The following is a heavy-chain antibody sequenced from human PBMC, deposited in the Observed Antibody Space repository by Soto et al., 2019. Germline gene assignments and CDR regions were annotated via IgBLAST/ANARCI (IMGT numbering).Heavy chain of an antibody. Sequence: QLQLQESGSELVKPSQTLSLTCAVSGGSISSGGYSWSWIRQPPGKGLEWIGYIYHSGSTYYNPSLKSRVTISVDRSKNQFSLKLSSVTSADTAVYYCARVPGLWGRGTLVTVSS. CDR2: IYHSGST. J-gene: IGHJ2*01. V-gene: IGHV4-30-2*01. CDR1: GGSISSGGYS. CDR3: ARVPGL.